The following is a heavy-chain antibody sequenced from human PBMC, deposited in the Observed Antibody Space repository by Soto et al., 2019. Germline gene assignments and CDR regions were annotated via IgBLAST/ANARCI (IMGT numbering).Heavy chain of an antibody. CDR3: ARHHTARGYYYYGMDA. CDR1: GYSFTSYW. J-gene: IGHJ6*02. V-gene: IGHV5-51*01. Sequence: GESLKISCKGSGYSFTSYWIGWVRQMPGKGLEWMGIIYPGDSDTRYSPSFQGQVTISADKSISTAYLQWSSLKASDTAMYYCARHHTARGYYYYGMDAWGQGTTVTVSS. D-gene: IGHD5-18*01. CDR2: IYPGDSDT.